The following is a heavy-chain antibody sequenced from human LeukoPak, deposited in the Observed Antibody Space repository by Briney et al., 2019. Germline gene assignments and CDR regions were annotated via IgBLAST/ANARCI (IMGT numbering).Heavy chain of an antibody. V-gene: IGHV4-34*01. CDR2: INHSGST. CDR1: GGSFSGYY. Sequence: SETLSLTCAVYGGSFSGYYWSWIRQPPGKGLEWIGEINHSGSTNYNPSLKSRVTISVDTSKNQFSLKLSSVTAADTAVYYCARGLLKTAVAGHKDYWGQGTLVTVSP. J-gene: IGHJ4*02. CDR3: ARGLLKTAVAGHKDY. D-gene: IGHD6-19*01.